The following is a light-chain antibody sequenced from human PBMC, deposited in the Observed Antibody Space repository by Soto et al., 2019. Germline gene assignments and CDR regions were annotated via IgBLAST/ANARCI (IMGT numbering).Light chain of an antibody. CDR1: QSVSSY. CDR2: DAS. Sequence: EIVLTQSPATLSLSPRERATLSCRASQSVSSYLAWYQQKPGQAPRLLIYDASNRATGIPARFSGSGSGTDFPLTISSLEPEDFAVYYCQQRSNWPPSSTFGQGTRLEIK. V-gene: IGKV3-11*01. CDR3: QQRSNWPPSST. J-gene: IGKJ5*01.